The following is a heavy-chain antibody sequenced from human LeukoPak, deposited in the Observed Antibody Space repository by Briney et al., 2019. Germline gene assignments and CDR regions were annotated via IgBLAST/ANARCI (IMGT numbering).Heavy chain of an antibody. J-gene: IGHJ4*02. CDR3: AKHSGGSCYSSFDY. CDR1: GFTFSSYA. Sequence: PGGSLRLSCAASGFTFSSYAMSWVRQAPGKGLEWVSAISGSGGSTYYEDSVKGRFTISRDNSKNTLYLQMNSLRAEDTAVYYCAKHSGGSCYSSFDYWGQGTLVTVSS. D-gene: IGHD2-15*01. V-gene: IGHV3-23*01. CDR2: ISGSGGST.